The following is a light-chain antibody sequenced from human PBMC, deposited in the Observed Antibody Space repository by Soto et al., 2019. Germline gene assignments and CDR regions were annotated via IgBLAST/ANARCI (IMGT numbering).Light chain of an antibody. J-gene: IGKJ5*01. V-gene: IGKV3-15*01. CDR3: QQYNTWPPIT. CDR2: GAS. Sequence: IIMAQSPAILSVSPWERATLSCRASQSVSINLAWYQQKPDQVPRLLIYGASTRATGIPARFSGSGSGTEFTLTISSLQSEDFAVYYCQQYNTWPPITFGQGTRLEIK. CDR1: QSVSIN.